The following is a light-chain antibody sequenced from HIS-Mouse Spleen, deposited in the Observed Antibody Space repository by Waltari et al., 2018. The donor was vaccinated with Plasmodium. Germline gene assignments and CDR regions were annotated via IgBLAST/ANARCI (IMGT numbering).Light chain of an antibody. CDR2: GSS. CDR3: QQYNNWPWT. V-gene: IGKV3-15*01. Sequence: EIVMTQSPATLSVSPGERATLSFRASQSVSSNLAWYQQKPGQAPRLIIYGSSTRATGIPARFSGSGSGTEFTLTISSLQSEDFAVYYCQQYNNWPWTFGQGTKVEIK. J-gene: IGKJ1*01. CDR1: QSVSSN.